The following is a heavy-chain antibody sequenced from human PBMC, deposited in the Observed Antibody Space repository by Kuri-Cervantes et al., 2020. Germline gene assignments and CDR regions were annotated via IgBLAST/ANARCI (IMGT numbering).Heavy chain of an antibody. D-gene: IGHD3-22*01. CDR1: GYTFTGYY. V-gene: IGHV1-3*01. J-gene: IGHJ4*02. CDR2: INAGNGKT. CDR3: ASSNPRIDYYDSSGYQYYFDY. Sequence: ASVKVSCKASGYTFTGYYMHWVRQAPGQGLEWMGWINAGNGKTKYSQKFQGRVTITRDTSASTAYMEVSSLRSEDTAVYYCASSNPRIDYYDSSGYQYYFDYWGQGTLVTVSS.